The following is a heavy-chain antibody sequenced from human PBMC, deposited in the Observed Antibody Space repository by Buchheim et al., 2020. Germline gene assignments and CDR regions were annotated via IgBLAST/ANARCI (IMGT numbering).Heavy chain of an antibody. CDR1: GGSISSGGHY. D-gene: IGHD5-18*01. Sequence: QVQLQESGPGLVKPSQPLSLSCTVSGGSISSGGHYWNWIRPVPGKGLQWIGHTYNSGTTYYNPSLQGRVTISVDTSANQFSLKLSSVTAADTAVYYCARDQGGYVWYFDLWGRGSL. CDR2: TYNSGTT. CDR3: ARDQGGYVWYFDL. J-gene: IGHJ2*01. V-gene: IGHV4-31*03.